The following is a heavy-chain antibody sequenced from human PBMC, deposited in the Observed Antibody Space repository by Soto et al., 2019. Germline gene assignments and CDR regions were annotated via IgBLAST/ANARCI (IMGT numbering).Heavy chain of an antibody. CDR2: IIPIFGTA. D-gene: IGHD3-10*01. CDR1: GGTFSSYA. Sequence: QVPLVQSGAEVKKPGSSVKVSCKASGGTFSSYAISWVRQAPGQGLEWMGGIIPIFGTANYAQKFQGRVTITADESTSTAYMELSSLRSEDTAVYYCARGSYYGSGSYSLPAYYYYGMDVWGQGTTVTVSS. V-gene: IGHV1-69*01. J-gene: IGHJ6*02. CDR3: ARGSYYGSGSYSLPAYYYYGMDV.